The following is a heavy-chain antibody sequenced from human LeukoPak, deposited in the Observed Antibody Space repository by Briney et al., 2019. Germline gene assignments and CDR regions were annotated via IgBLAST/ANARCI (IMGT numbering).Heavy chain of an antibody. J-gene: IGHJ4*02. D-gene: IGHD3-22*01. CDR3: AKDLYDSSGYYHFDY. V-gene: IGHV3-23*01. Sequence: GGSLRLSCAASGFTFSSYAMSWVRQAPGKGLEWVSAISGSGGSTYYADSVKGGLTISRDNSKNTLNLQMNSLRAEDTAVYYCAKDLYDSSGYYHFDYWGQGTLVTVSS. CDR1: GFTFSSYA. CDR2: ISGSGGST.